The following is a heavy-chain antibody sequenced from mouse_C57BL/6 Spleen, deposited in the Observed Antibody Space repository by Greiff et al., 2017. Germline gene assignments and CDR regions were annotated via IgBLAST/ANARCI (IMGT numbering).Heavy chain of an antibody. CDR2: IDPENGDT. Sequence: VQLQQSGAELVRPGASVKLSCTASGFNIKDDYMHWVKQRPEQGLEWIGWIDPENGDTEYASKFQGKATITADTSSNTAYLQHICLTSETTAVXYGTTRGSSSVAWYFDVWGTGTTVTVSS. CDR3: TTRGSSSVAWYFDV. CDR1: GFNIKDDY. D-gene: IGHD1-1*01. J-gene: IGHJ1*03. V-gene: IGHV14-4*01.